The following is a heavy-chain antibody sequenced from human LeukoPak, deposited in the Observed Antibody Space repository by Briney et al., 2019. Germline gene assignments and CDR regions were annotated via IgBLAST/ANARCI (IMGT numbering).Heavy chain of an antibody. D-gene: IGHD5-18*01. CDR3: ARGDTAMVTFYYYYMDV. J-gene: IGHJ6*03. CDR2: INTDGSST. CDR1: GSTFSSYW. V-gene: IGHV3-74*01. Sequence: GGSLRLSCAASGSTFSSYWMHWVRQAPGKGLVWVSRINTDGSSTSYADSVKGRFTISRDSAKNTLYLQMNSLRAEDTAVYYCARGDTAMVTFYYYYMDVWGKGTTVTVSS.